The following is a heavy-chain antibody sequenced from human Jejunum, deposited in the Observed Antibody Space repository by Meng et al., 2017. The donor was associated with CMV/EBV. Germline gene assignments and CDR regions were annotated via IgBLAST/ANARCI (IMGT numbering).Heavy chain of an antibody. CDR2: MNPTSGNT. V-gene: IGHV1-8*01. D-gene: IGHD4-23*01. J-gene: IGHJ5*02. Sequence: KASGYTFTNYAINWVRQATGQGLEWMGWMNPTSGNTGSAQKFQGRVILTRDISISTAYMELSNLRSEDSAIYYCARDYGGNSGWFDPWGQGTLVTVSS. CDR3: ARDYGGNSGWFDP. CDR1: GYTFTNYA.